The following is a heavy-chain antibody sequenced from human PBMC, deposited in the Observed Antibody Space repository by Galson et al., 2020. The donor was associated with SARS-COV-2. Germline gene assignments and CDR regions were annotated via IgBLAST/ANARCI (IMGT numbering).Heavy chain of an antibody. Sequence: ASVKVSCKASGYTFTSYDINWVRQATGHGLEWMGWMHPNSRTTGYAQKFQGRVTMTRNTSISTAYMELSSLRSEDTAVYYCASYCSGGSCYRSGGDYFDYWGQGTMVTVSS. CDR1: GYTFTSYD. CDR2: MHPNSRTT. D-gene: IGHD2-15*01. J-gene: IGHJ4*03. CDR3: ASYCSGGSCYRSGGDYFDY. V-gene: IGHV1-8*01.